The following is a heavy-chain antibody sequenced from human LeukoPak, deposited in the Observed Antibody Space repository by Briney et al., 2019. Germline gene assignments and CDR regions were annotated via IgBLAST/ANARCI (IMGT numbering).Heavy chain of an antibody. Sequence: KPSGTLSLTCAVSGESLITYFWSWIRQSPGKGLEWIGEISQTGSANYNPSLKNRVTLSLDTSKNQFSLQLTSMTAADTAIYFCARSAAYYYYYMDVWANGTTFTVSS. V-gene: IGHV4-34*01. J-gene: IGHJ6*03. CDR3: ARSAAYYYYYMDV. CDR2: ISQTGSA. CDR1: GESLITYF. D-gene: IGHD6-25*01.